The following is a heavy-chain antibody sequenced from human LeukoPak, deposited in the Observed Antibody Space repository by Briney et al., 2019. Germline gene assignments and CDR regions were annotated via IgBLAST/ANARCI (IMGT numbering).Heavy chain of an antibody. J-gene: IGHJ4*02. D-gene: IGHD3-22*01. CDR3: ARVYYYDSSGYSYY. CDR1: GFTFDDYA. Sequence: GGSLRLSCAASGFTFDDYAMNWVRQAPGKGLEWVSHISSGSGTLYYADSVKGRFTISRDNAQNSLYLQMNSLRAEDTAVYYCARVYYYDSSGYSYYWGQGTLVTVSS. CDR2: ISSGSGTL. V-gene: IGHV3-48*01.